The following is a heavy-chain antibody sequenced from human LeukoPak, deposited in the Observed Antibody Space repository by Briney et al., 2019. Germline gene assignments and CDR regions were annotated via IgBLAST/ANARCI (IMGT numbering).Heavy chain of an antibody. CDR3: LKGLPGGINLSFDY. V-gene: IGHV1-69*01. D-gene: IGHD4-23*01. CDR2: VIPSLGTE. J-gene: IGHJ4*02. Sequence: SVKVSCKAFGGSFSSSAVSWVRQAPGQGFECLGGVIPSLGTENYPRKFRGRVTITVDDSTNTAYMELSSLRSDDTAVYYCLKGLPGGINLSFDYWAQGTLLTVSS. CDR1: GGSFSSSA.